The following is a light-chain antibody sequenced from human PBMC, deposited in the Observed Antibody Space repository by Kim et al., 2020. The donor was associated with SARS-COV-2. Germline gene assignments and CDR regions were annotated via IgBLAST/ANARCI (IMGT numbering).Light chain of an antibody. Sequence: QSVLTQPPSVSGAPGQRVTISCTGTSSNIGANYDVHWYQDLPGTAPKLLIYANDNRPSGVPDRFSGSKSDTSASLAITGLQAEDEADYYCQSYDSRLSGCIFGGGTQLTVL. J-gene: IGLJ2*01. CDR3: QSYDSRLSGCI. CDR1: SSNIGANYD. CDR2: AND. V-gene: IGLV1-40*01.